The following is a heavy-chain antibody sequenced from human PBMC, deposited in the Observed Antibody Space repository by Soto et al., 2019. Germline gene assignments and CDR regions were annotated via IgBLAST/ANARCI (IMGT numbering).Heavy chain of an antibody. D-gene: IGHD6-19*01. CDR1: GYTFTSYG. Sequence: GASVKVSCKASGYTFTSYGISWVRQAPGQGLEWMGRISASSGNTSYAQKLQGRVTMTRDTSTSTVYMELSSLRSEDTAVYYCARITAVAGHRGYGMDVWGQGTTVTVSS. J-gene: IGHJ6*02. V-gene: IGHV1-18*01. CDR2: ISASSGNT. CDR3: ARITAVAGHRGYGMDV.